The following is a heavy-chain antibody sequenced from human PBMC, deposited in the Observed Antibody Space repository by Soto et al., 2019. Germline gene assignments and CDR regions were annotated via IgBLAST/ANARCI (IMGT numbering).Heavy chain of an antibody. Sequence: ASVKVSCKASGYIFTSYYLHWVRQAPGQGLEWMGWINPFDGSRMFAQSFQGRVTFTRDTSTSTVYMELSGLRAEDTAVYYCAKDHPQWLWTFDYWGQGTLVTVSS. CDR2: INPFDGSR. J-gene: IGHJ4*02. D-gene: IGHD3-22*01. V-gene: IGHV1-46*01. CDR1: GYIFTSYY. CDR3: AKDHPQWLWTFDY.